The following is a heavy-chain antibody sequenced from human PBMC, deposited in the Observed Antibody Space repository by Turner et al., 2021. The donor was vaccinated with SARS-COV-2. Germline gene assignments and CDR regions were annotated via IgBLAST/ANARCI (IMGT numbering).Heavy chain of an antibody. D-gene: IGHD3-3*01. V-gene: IGHV4-39*01. Sequence: QLQLQETGPGLVKPSGTLSLTCTISGGSISSSSYYWGWIRQPPGKGLEWIGSVYYIGDTYYNPSLKSRVTISEDTSKNQFSLKLSSVTAADTAVYYCASPSVDFWSGSYYGMDVWGQGTTVTVSS. CDR3: ASPSVDFWSGSYYGMDV. J-gene: IGHJ6*02. CDR1: GGSISSSSYY. CDR2: VYYIGDT.